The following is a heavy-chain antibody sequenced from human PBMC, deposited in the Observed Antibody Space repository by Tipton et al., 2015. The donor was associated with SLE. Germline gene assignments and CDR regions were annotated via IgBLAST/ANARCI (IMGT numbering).Heavy chain of an antibody. V-gene: IGHV3-74*01. Sequence: SLRLSCAASGFTFSDYWMHWVRQAPGKGLVWVSRINSDGSSTNYADSVKGRFTISRDKAKNTLYLQVNSLRVEDTAVYYCARGGYGDYEYFQQWGLGTLVTVSS. D-gene: IGHD4-17*01. CDR2: INSDGSST. CDR3: ARGGYGDYEYFQQ. J-gene: IGHJ1*01. CDR1: GFTFSDYW.